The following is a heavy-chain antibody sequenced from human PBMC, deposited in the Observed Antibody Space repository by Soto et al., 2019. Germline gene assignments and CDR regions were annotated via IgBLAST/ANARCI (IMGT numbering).Heavy chain of an antibody. Sequence: EVQLVESGGGLVKPGGSLRLSCAASGFTFSSYSMNWVRQAPGKGLEWVSSISSSSSYIYYADSVKGRFTISRDKAKNSLYLQMNSLRAEDTAVYYCARAIKARGWPGCGGDCQNHWFDPWGQGTLVTVSS. V-gene: IGHV3-21*01. D-gene: IGHD2-21*02. CDR2: ISSSSSYI. CDR1: GFTFSSYS. CDR3: ARAIKARGWPGCGGDCQNHWFDP. J-gene: IGHJ5*02.